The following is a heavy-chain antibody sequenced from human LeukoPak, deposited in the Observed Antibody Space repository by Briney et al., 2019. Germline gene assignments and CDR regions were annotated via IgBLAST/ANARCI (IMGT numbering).Heavy chain of an antibody. CDR3: ARDRYSSGSLDY. D-gene: IGHD6-19*01. CDR2: INHSGST. CDR1: GGSFSGYY. J-gene: IGHJ4*02. V-gene: IGHV4-34*01. Sequence: SETLSLTCGVYGGSFSGYYWSWIRQPPGKGLEWIGEINHSGSTNYNPSLKSRLTISVDTSKNQFSLKLSSVTAADTAVYYCARDRYSSGSLDYWGQGTLVTVSS.